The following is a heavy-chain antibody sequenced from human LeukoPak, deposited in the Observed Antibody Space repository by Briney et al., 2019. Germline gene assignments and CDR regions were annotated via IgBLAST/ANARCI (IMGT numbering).Heavy chain of an antibody. V-gene: IGHV1-8*03. CDR1: GYTFTSYD. CDR2: MNPNSGNT. Sequence: ASVEVSCKASGYTFTSYDINWVRQATGQGLEWMGWMNPNSGNTGYAQKFQGRVTITRNTSISTAYLELSSLRSADTAVYYCATFYVSVVVPAAYFGSDPCGQGTLVTVSS. J-gene: IGHJ5*02. CDR3: ATFYVSVVVPAAYFGSDP. D-gene: IGHD2-2*01.